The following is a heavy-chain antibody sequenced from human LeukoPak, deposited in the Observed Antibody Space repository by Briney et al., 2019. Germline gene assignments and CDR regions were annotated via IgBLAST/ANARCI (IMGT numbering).Heavy chain of an antibody. J-gene: IGHJ4*02. Sequence: QPGGSLRLSCAASGFTFSSYSMNWVRQAPGKGLEWVSYISSSSSTIYYADSVKGRFTISRDNAKNSLYLQMNSLRAEDTAVYYCARETPNYDFWSGYSNPFGYWGQGTLVTVSS. V-gene: IGHV3-48*01. D-gene: IGHD3-3*01. CDR3: ARETPNYDFWSGYSNPFGY. CDR2: ISSSSSTI. CDR1: GFTFSSYS.